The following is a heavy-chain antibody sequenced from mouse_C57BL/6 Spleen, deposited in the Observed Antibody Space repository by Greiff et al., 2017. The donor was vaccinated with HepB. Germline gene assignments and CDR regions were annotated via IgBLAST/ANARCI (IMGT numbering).Heavy chain of an antibody. CDR3: TRKDYAMDY. Sequence: VQLQESGAELVRPGASVTLSCKASGYTFTDYEMHWVKQTPVHGLEWIGAIDPETGGTAYNQKFKGKAILTADKSSSTAYMELRSLTSEDSAVYYCTRKDYAMDYWGQGTSVTVSS. CDR1: GYTFTDYE. V-gene: IGHV1-15*01. J-gene: IGHJ4*01. CDR2: IDPETGGT.